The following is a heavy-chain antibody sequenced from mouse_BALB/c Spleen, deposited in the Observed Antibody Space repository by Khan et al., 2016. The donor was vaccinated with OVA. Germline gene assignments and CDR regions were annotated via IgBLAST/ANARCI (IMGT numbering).Heavy chain of an antibody. V-gene: IGHV2-6-1*01. Sequence: VQLQESGPGLAAPSQSLSITCTISGFSLTNYGVHWIHQPPGKGLEWLVVIWSDGSTTYNSALQSRLTITKDNSQSQVFLKMNGLQTDDTAIYFCARQPYYHYNIMDYWGQGTSVTVSS. CDR1: GFSLTNYG. CDR2: IWSDGST. CDR3: ARQPYYHYNIMDY. D-gene: IGHD2-10*01. J-gene: IGHJ4*01.